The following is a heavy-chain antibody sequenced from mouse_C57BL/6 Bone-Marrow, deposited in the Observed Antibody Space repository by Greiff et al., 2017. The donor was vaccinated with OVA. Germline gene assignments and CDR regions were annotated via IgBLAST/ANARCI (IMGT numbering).Heavy chain of an antibody. V-gene: IGHV1-15*01. CDR1: GYTFTDYE. CDR3: THTGYDYDEESY. Sequence: VQLQQSGAELVRPGASVTLSCKASGYTFTDYEMHWVKQTPVHGLEWIGAIDPETGGTAYNQKFKGKAILTADKSASTAYMELRSLTTEDSAVYYSTHTGYDYDEESYRGQGALVTVSA. CDR2: IDPETGGT. J-gene: IGHJ3*01. D-gene: IGHD2-4*01.